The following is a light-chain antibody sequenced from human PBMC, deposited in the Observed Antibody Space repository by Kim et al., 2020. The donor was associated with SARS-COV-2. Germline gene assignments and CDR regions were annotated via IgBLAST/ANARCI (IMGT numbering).Light chain of an antibody. CDR2: DAT. Sequence: DIQMTQSPPSLSASIGDRVTITCQASQDINDYLDWYQQKPGKVPKLLIYDATRLETGVPSRFSGSGSGTDFTLTISSLQPEDIATYYCHQYDKFPQTFGQGTKVEIK. CDR3: HQYDKFPQT. CDR1: QDINDY. J-gene: IGKJ1*01. V-gene: IGKV1-33*01.